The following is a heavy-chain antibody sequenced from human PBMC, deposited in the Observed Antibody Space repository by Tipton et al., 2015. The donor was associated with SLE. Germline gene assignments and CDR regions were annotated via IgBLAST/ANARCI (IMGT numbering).Heavy chain of an antibody. CDR1: GGSISSGGYY. D-gene: IGHD3-16*01. CDR2: VFYSGTT. CDR3: TGEWQQVVGVAY. Sequence: LRLSCTVSGGSISSGGYYWGWIRQSPGQGLEWLGNVFYSGTTYYNPSLKSRISISVDTSINQFSLNLSSVTAADTAVYYCTGEWQQVVGVAYWGLGALVTVSS. J-gene: IGHJ4*02. V-gene: IGHV4-39*07.